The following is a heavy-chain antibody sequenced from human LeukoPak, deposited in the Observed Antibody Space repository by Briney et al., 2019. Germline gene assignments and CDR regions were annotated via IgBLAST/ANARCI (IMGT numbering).Heavy chain of an antibody. Sequence: SETLSLTCTVSGGSISSSSYYWGWIRQPPGKGLEWIGSIYYSGSTYYNPSLKSRVTISVDTSKNQFSLKLSSVTAADTAVCYCATQWSRAEYFQHWGQGTLVTVSS. CDR3: ATQWSRAEYFQH. D-gene: IGHD2-15*01. J-gene: IGHJ1*01. CDR2: IYYSGST. CDR1: GGSISSSSYY. V-gene: IGHV4-39*01.